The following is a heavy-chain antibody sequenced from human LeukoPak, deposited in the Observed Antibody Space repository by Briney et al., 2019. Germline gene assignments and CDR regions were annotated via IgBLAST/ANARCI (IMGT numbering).Heavy chain of an antibody. CDR2: IKGKREGETT. D-gene: IGHD2-2*03. CDR3: TSLVGSPTY. CDR1: GFNFQYAW. V-gene: IGHV3-15*01. Sequence: PGGSPRLSCAGPGFNFQYAWMSWVREALGKGLGRVCRIKGKREGETTDYAALVKSKFPFSRDDSKDTVYLQMNSLRTEDTAVYYCTSLVGSPTYWGQGTLVIVSS. J-gene: IGHJ4*02.